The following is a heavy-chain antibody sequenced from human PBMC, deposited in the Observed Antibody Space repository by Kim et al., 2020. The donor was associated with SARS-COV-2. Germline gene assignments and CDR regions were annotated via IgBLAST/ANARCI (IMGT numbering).Heavy chain of an antibody. J-gene: IGHJ4*02. D-gene: IGHD3-10*01. V-gene: IGHV3-30*18. CDR3: AKGGRRITMVRGVIGDY. CDR1: GFTFSSYG. CDR2: ISYDGSNK. Sequence: GGSLRLSCAASGFTFSSYGMHWVRQAPGKGLEWVAVISYDGSNKYYADSVKGRFTISRDNSKNTLYLQMNSLRAEDTAVYYCAKGGRRITMVRGVIGDYCGQGTLVTVS.